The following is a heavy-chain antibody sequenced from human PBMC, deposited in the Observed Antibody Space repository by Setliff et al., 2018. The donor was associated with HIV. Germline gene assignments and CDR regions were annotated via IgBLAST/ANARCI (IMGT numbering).Heavy chain of an antibody. V-gene: IGHV1-18*01. J-gene: IGHJ4*02. CDR3: ARASTPYSSNWYWYFDY. Sequence: GASVKVSCKASGYTFTSYGISWVRQAPGQGLEWMGWISAYNGNTNYAQKLQGRVTMTTDTSTSTAYMELRSLRSDDTAVYYCARASTPYSSNWYWYFDYWGQGTLVTVSS. D-gene: IGHD6-13*01. CDR1: GYTFTSYG. CDR2: ISAYNGNT.